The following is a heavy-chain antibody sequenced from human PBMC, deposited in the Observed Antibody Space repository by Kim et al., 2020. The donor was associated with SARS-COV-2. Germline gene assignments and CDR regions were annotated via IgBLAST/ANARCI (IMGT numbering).Heavy chain of an antibody. Sequence: LSLTCAASGFTFSNYAMSWVRQAPGKGLEWVSAISGSGGSTYYADSVKGRFTISRDNPKNTLYLQMNSLRAEDTAVYYCAIEFRDYWGQGTLVTVSS. J-gene: IGHJ4*02. CDR1: GFTFSNYA. V-gene: IGHV3-23*01. CDR3: AIEFRDY. CDR2: ISGSGGST.